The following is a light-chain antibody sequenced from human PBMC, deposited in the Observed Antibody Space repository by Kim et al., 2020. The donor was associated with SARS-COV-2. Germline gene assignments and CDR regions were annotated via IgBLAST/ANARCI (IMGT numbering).Light chain of an antibody. V-gene: IGLV3-1*01. J-gene: IGLJ3*02. CDR1: KLGDKY. CDR3: QAWDSSTGMV. CDR2: QDS. Sequence: SYELTQPPSVSVSPGQTASITCSGDKLGDKYACWYQQKPGQSPVLVIYQDSKRPSGIPERFSGSNSGNTATLTISGTQAMDEADYYCQAWDSSTGMVFGGGTQLTV.